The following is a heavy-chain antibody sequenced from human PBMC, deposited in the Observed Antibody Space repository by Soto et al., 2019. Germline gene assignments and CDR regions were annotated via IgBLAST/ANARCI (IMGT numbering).Heavy chain of an antibody. J-gene: IGHJ4*02. D-gene: IGHD2-2*01. Sequence: GGSLRLSCAASGFTFSSYAMSWVRQAPGEGLEWVSGISGSGGSTYYADSVKGRFTISRDNSKNTLYLQMNSLRAEDTAVYYCAKSGIECSGSGCQGKRYYFDFWGQGTRVTVSS. CDR1: GFTFSSYA. V-gene: IGHV3-23*01. CDR2: ISGSGGST. CDR3: AKSGIECSGSGCQGKRYYFDF.